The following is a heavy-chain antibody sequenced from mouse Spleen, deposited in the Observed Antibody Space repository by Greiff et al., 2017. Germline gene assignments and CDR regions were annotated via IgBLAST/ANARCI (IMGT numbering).Heavy chain of an antibody. V-gene: IGHV1-80*01. CDR3: ARRDGSRRTFDY. J-gene: IGHJ2*01. CDR1: GYAFSSYW. D-gene: IGHD1-1*01. Sequence: VKLMESGAELVRPGSSVKISCKASGYAFSSYWMNWVKQRPGQGLEWIGQIYPGDGDTNYNGKFKGKATLTADKSSSTAYMQLSSLTSEDSAVYFCARRDGSRRTFDYWGQGTTLTVSS. CDR2: IYPGDGDT.